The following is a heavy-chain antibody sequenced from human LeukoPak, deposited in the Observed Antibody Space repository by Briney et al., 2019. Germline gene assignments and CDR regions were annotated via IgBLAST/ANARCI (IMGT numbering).Heavy chain of an antibody. V-gene: IGHV4-34*01. J-gene: IGHJ5*02. CDR1: GGSFSGYY. Sequence: SETLSLTCAVYGGSFSGYYWSWIRQPPVKGLEWIGEINHSGSTNYNPSLKSRVTISVDTSKNQFSLKLSSVTAADTAVYYCARVAGAHASITTWGLWYNWFDPWGQGTLVTVSS. D-gene: IGHD1-20*01. CDR2: INHSGST. CDR3: ARVAGAHASITTWGLWYNWFDP.